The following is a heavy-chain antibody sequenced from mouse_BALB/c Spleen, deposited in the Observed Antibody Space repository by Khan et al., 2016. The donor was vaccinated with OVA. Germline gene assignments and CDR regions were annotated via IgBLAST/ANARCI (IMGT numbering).Heavy chain of an antibody. CDR1: GFTFSAYG. Sequence: EVKLVESGGDLVRPGGSLKLSCAASGFTFSAYGMSWVRQSPDKRLEWVATISSDGSYTYYPDSLKGRFTISRDNAQSNLNLHMRSLKSEVTAMYYCASHLTGSFAYWGQGTLVTVSA. V-gene: IGHV5-6*01. J-gene: IGHJ3*01. D-gene: IGHD4-1*01. CDR3: ASHLTGSFAY. CDR2: ISSDGSYT.